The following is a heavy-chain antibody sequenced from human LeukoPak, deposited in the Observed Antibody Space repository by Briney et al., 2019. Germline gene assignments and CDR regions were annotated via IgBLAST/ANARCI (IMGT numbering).Heavy chain of an antibody. CDR1: GLTFSSSW. Sequence: PGGSLRLSCAVSGLTFSSSWMDRVRQAPGKGLERVASINPDGNKKYSADSVKGRFTISRDNAENSLYLQMNSLRVEDTASYYCARDLAYSRLDYWGQGMLVTVSS. D-gene: IGHD5-18*01. CDR3: ARDLAYSRLDY. CDR2: INPDGNKK. J-gene: IGHJ4*02. V-gene: IGHV3-7*01.